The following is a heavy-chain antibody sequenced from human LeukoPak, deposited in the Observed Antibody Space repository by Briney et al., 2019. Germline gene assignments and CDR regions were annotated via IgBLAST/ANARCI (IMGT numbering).Heavy chain of an antibody. J-gene: IGHJ4*02. V-gene: IGHV3-23*01. D-gene: IGHD3-22*01. CDR3: AKRGVVIRVILVGFHKEAYYFDS. CDR1: GLTFSNYG. Sequence: GGSLRLSCAASGLTFSNYGMSWVRQAPGKGLEWVAGISDSGGRTNYADSVKGRFTISRDNPKNTLYLQMNSLRAEDTAVYFCAKRGVVIRVILVGFHKEAYYFDSWGQGALVTVSS. CDR2: ISDSGGRT.